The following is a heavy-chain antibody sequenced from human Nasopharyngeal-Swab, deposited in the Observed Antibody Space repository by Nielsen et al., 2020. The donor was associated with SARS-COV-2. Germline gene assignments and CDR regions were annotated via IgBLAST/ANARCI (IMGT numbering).Heavy chain of an antibody. J-gene: IGHJ4*02. CDR2: ISGSGGST. V-gene: IGHV3-23*01. CDR3: AKKFHYYDSSGYARGAFDY. D-gene: IGHD3-22*01. Sequence: GGSLRLSCAASGFTFSSYAMSWVRQAPGRGLEWVSAISGSGGSTYYADSVKGRFTISRDNSKNTLYLQMNSLRAEDTAVYYCAKKFHYYDSSGYARGAFDYWGQGTLVTVSS. CDR1: GFTFSSYA.